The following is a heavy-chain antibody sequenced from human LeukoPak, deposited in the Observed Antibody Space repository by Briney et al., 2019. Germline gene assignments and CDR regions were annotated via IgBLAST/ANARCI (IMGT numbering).Heavy chain of an antibody. D-gene: IGHD6-13*01. V-gene: IGHV3-23*01. J-gene: IGHJ4*02. CDR3: AKDGQLVLFPRY. CDR1: GFTFSSYA. CDR2: LSGSGGST. Sequence: GGSLRLSCAASGFTFSSYAMSWVRQAPGKGLEWVSGLSGSGGSTYYADSVKGRFTISRDNSKNTLYLQMNSLRAEDTAVYYCAKDGQLVLFPRYWGQGTLVTVSS.